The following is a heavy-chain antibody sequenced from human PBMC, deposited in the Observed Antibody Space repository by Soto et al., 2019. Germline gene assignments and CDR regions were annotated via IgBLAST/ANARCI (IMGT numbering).Heavy chain of an antibody. V-gene: IGHV1-2*02. CDR2: INPSSGGT. D-gene: IGHD2-8*01. Sequence: ASVKVSCKASGYTFTGYYMHWVRQAPGQGLEWMGWINPSSGGTNYAQKFQGRVTMTRDTSISTAYMELSRLRSDDTAVYYCARDPPARGYCTNGVCKDGMDVWGQGTTVTVSS. J-gene: IGHJ6*02. CDR3: ARDPPARGYCTNGVCKDGMDV. CDR1: GYTFTGYY.